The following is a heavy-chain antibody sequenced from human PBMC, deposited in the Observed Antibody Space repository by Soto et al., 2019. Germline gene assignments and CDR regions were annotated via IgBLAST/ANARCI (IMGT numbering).Heavy chain of an antibody. D-gene: IGHD5-18*01. Sequence: SETLSLTCSVSGGSLSNHFWSWIRQHPGKGLEWIGYIYYSGSTYYNPSLKSRVTISVDTSKNQFSLKLSSVTAADTAVYYCARGTVDTAMGGTNWFDPWGQGTLVTVSS. V-gene: IGHV4-59*06. J-gene: IGHJ5*02. CDR3: ARGTVDTAMGGTNWFDP. CDR1: GGSLSNHF. CDR2: IYYSGST.